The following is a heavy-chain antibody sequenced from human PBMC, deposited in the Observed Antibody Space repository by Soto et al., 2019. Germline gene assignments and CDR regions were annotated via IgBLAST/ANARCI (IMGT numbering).Heavy chain of an antibody. Sequence: QVQLQESGPGLVKPSGTLSLTCAVSGGSISSSNWWSWVRQPPGEGLAWIGDINHSGGTNSNPPPYERVXVXVXXSMNQSAVKLSPVTAAATAVYYCARVAGAGTTVDNGGQGTLVTVSS. CDR2: INHSGGT. V-gene: IGHV4-4*02. CDR3: ARVAGAGTTVDN. D-gene: IGHD6-19*01. CDR1: GGSISSSNW. J-gene: IGHJ4*02.